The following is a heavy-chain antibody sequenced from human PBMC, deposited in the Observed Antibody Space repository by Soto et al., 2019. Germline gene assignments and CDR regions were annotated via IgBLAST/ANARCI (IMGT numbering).Heavy chain of an antibody. D-gene: IGHD6-19*01. J-gene: IGHJ6*04. CDR2: VYYSGSA. Sequence: SDTLSLTCTVSGGSISSYYLSWIRQPPGKGLEWIGYVYYSGSAKYNPSLKSRVTISVDTSKNQFSLKLTSATAADTAVYYCAIGSRGYSSTAVWGKGTTVTVSS. CDR1: GGSISSYY. CDR3: AIGSRGYSSTAV. V-gene: IGHV4-59*01.